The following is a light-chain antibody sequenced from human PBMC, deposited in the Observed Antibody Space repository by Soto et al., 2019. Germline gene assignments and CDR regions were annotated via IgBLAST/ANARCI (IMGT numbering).Light chain of an antibody. V-gene: IGKV3-20*01. J-gene: IGKJ1*01. CDR2: EAS. CDR3: QHYVYPQWT. Sequence: EMVLTQSPGTLPLSPVKRATLSCRSSQSVSSSYLAWYPPNPGQAPRVLSHEASNRATGIPARVSGSGSGTDVTLTISSLEPEDVAVYYCQHYVYPQWTFGPGTKVDIK. CDR1: QSVSSSY.